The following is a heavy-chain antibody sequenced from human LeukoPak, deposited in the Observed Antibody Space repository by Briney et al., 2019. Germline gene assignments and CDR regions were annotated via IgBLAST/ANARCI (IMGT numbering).Heavy chain of an antibody. CDR3: AKWGDYDVLTGYYVSDY. D-gene: IGHD3-9*01. CDR2: TTGSGSGI. V-gene: IGHV3-23*01. Sequence: GGSLRLSCAASGFTFSNYAMSWLRQAPGKGREGVSATTGSGSGIYYADSMKSRFTISRDSSKNTLYLQINSLRAEDTAVYYCAKWGDYDVLTGYYVSDYWGQGTLVTVSS. J-gene: IGHJ4*02. CDR1: GFTFSNYA.